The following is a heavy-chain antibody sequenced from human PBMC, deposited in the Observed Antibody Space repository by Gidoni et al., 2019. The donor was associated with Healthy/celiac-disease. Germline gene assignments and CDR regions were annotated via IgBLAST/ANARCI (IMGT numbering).Heavy chain of an antibody. CDR3: AREDPYGDYGDGAFDI. D-gene: IGHD4-17*01. J-gene: IGHJ3*02. CDR1: GFTVSSNY. Sequence: EVQLVEPGGGLIQPGGSLRLSCAASGFTVSSNYMSWVRQAPGKGVEWVSVIYSGGSTYYADSVKGRFTISRDNSKNTLYLQMNSLRAEDTAVYYCAREDPYGDYGDGAFDIWGQGTMVTVSS. V-gene: IGHV3-53*01. CDR2: IYSGGST.